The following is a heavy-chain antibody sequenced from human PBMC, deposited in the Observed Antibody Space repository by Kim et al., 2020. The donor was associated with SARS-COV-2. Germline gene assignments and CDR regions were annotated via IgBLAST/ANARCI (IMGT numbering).Heavy chain of an antibody. J-gene: IGHJ4*02. D-gene: IGHD3-10*01. V-gene: IGHV3-23*01. CDR3: AKIMVRGVYYFDY. CDR1: GFTFSSYA. Sequence: GGSLRLSCAASGFTFSSYAMSWVRQAPGKGLEWVSIISGTGDRTYYADSVKGRFTISRDNSKNTLYLQMNSLRAEDTAIYYCAKIMVRGVYYFDYWGQGTLVTVSS. CDR2: ISGTGDRT.